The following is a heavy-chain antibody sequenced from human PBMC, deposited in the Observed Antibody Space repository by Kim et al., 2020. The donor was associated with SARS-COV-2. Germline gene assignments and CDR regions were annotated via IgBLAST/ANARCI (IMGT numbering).Heavy chain of an antibody. CDR3: ARQDFWSGVSWGMDV. CDR2: IYYSGST. V-gene: IGHV4-59*08. CDR1: GGSISSYY. D-gene: IGHD3-3*01. J-gene: IGHJ6*02. Sequence: SETLSLTCTVSGGSISSYYWSWIRQPPGKGLEWIGYIYYSGSTNYNPSLKSRVTISVDTSKNQFSLKLSSVTAADTAVYYCARQDFWSGVSWGMDVWGQGTTVTVSS.